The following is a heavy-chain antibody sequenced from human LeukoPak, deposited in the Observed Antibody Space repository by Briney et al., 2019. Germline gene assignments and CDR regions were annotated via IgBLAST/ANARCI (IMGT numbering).Heavy chain of an antibody. CDR2: ISAYNGNT. V-gene: IGHV1-18*01. CDR1: GYTFINYG. CDR3: ARDSDITNNYFDSSGHPPGDH. Sequence: GASVKVSCKASGYTFINYGISWVRQAPGQGLEWMGWISAYNGNTNYAQKLQGRVTMTTDTSTTTAYMELRSLRSDDTAVYYCARDSDITNNYFDSSGHPPGDHWGQGTLVTVST. D-gene: IGHD3-22*01. J-gene: IGHJ4*02.